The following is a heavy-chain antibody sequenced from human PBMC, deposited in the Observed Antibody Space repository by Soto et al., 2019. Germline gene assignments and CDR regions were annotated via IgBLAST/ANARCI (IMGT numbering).Heavy chain of an antibody. J-gene: IGHJ4*02. CDR1: GFTFITYA. Sequence: EVQLLESGGGLVQPGGSLRLSCAASGFTFITYAMSWVRQAPGKGLEWVSAISGSGGSTYYADSMKGRFTISRDNSKNTLYLQMTSLRVEDTAVYYCANLAFLSGSSYPFDYWGQGPLVTVSS. CDR2: ISGSGGST. D-gene: IGHD6-6*01. V-gene: IGHV3-23*01. CDR3: ANLAFLSGSSYPFDY.